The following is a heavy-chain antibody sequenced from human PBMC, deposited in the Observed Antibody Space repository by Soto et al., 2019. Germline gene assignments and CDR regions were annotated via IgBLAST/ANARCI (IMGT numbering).Heavy chain of an antibody. CDR3: ARDLAAGDL. D-gene: IGHD6-13*01. V-gene: IGHV1-46*01. CDR1: GYTIINYY. Sequence: ASVTVSCQASGYTIINYYIHWVRQAPGQGLEWMAIINPMGGSTNYAQEFQGRVTLTSDTSTSTVYMELSSLRFEDTALFYCARDLAAGDLWGQGTLVTVSS. J-gene: IGHJ5*02. CDR2: INPMGGST.